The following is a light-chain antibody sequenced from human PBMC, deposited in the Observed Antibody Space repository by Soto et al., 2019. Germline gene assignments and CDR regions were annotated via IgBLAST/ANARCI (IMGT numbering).Light chain of an antibody. CDR2: DTS. J-gene: IGLJ2*01. CDR1: NGAVTSGHY. V-gene: IGLV7-46*01. Sequence: QAVVTQEPSLTVSPGGTVTLTCGSSNGAVTSGHYPYWFQQKPGQAPRTLIYDTSNKHSWTPARFSGSLLGGKAALTLSGAQPEDEAEYYCLLSYSGALVVFGGGTKLTVL. CDR3: LLSYSGALVV.